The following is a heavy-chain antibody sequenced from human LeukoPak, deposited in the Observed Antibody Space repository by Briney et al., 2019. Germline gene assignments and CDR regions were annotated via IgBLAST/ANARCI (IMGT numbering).Heavy chain of an antibody. D-gene: IGHD3-10*01. CDR3: ARDITRTNWFDP. Sequence: SETLSLTCTVPGGSISSYYWSWIRQPAGKGLEWIGRIYTSGSTNYNPSLKSRVTMSVDTSKNQFSLKLSSVTAADTAVYYCARDITRTNWFDPWGQGTLVTVSS. CDR2: IYTSGST. V-gene: IGHV4-4*07. CDR1: GGSISSYY. J-gene: IGHJ5*02.